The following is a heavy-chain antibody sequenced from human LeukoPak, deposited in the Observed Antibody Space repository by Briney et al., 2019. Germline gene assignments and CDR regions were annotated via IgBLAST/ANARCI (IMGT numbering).Heavy chain of an antibody. CDR2: INHSGST. Sequence: SETLSLTCAVYGGSFSGYYWSWIRQPPGKGLEWIGEINHSGSTNYNPSLKSRVTISVDTSKNQFSLKLSSVTAADTAVYYCARVGRTWLDRSEFDYWGQGTLVTVSS. CDR3: ARVGRTWLDRSEFDY. CDR1: GGSFSGYY. J-gene: IGHJ4*02. D-gene: IGHD6-19*01. V-gene: IGHV4-34*01.